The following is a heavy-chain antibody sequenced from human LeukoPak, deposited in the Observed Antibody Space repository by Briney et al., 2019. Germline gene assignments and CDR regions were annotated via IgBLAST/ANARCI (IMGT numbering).Heavy chain of an antibody. V-gene: IGHV4-59*12. CDR3: ASLGTYYYDSSGNDAFDI. CDR2: IYYSGST. CDR1: GASISSYY. Sequence: SETLSLTCTVSGASISSYYWSWIRQSPGKGLEWIGYIYYSGSTNYNPSLKSRVTISVDTSKNQFSLKLSSVTAADTAVYYCASLGTYYYDSSGNDAFDIWGQGTMVTVSS. D-gene: IGHD3-22*01. J-gene: IGHJ3*02.